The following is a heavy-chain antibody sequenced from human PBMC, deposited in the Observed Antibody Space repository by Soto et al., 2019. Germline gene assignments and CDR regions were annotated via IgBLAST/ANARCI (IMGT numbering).Heavy chain of an antibody. V-gene: IGHV3-7*05. CDR3: ARDRWYYGSGSDYYYGMDV. Sequence: HPGGSRLLSRTPSACTFLIYWLYSSRPAPRAGEEWVANIKQGGSEKNYVASVKGLFTTPRDKAKTSPYLQLSRLSVEDTAVYYCARDRWYYGSGSDYYYGMDVWGQGTTVPVS. D-gene: IGHD3-10*01. CDR1: ACTFLIYW. J-gene: IGHJ6*02. CDR2: IKQGGSEK.